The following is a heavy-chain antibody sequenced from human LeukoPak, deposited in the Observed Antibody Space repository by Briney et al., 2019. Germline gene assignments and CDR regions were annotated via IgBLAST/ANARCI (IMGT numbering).Heavy chain of an antibody. V-gene: IGHV3-30*18. J-gene: IGHJ4*02. CDR1: GFTFSSYG. CDR2: ISYDGSNK. D-gene: IGHD3-10*01. Sequence: GGSLRLSCAASGFTFSSYGMHWVRQAPGKGLEWVAVISYDGSNKYYADSVKRRFTISRDNSKNTLYLQMNSLRAEDTAVYYCAKDRSHYGSGTGYFDYWGQGTLVTVSS. CDR3: AKDRSHYGSGTGYFDY.